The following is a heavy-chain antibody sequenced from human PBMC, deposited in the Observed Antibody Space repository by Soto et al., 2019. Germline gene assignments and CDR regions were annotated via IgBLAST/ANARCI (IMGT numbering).Heavy chain of an antibody. CDR1: GGTFSNYA. V-gene: IGHV1-69*14. CDR3: AAPLQLSSGWYAFDY. D-gene: IGHD6-13*01. Sequence: QVQLVQSGAEVKKPGSSVKVSCKASGGTFSNYAISWVRQAPGQGLEWMGGIIPIFGTASYAQNFQGRVTTTADKSPPTAYMELSSLRSEDTGVYYCAAPLQLSSGWYAFDYWGQGTLVTVSS. J-gene: IGHJ4*02. CDR2: IIPIFGTA.